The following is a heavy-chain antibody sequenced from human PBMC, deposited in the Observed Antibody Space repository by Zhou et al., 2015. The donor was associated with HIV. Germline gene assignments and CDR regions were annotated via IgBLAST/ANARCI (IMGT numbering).Heavy chain of an antibody. V-gene: IGHV1-69*06. CDR1: GGTFSSYA. CDR3: ARGEDSDYDILTGYRKYNWFDP. J-gene: IGHJ5*02. CDR2: IIPIFGTA. D-gene: IGHD3-9*01. Sequence: QVQLVQSGAEVKKPGSSVKVSCKASGGTFSSYAISWVRQAPGQGLEWMGGIIPIFGTANYAQKFQGRVTITADKSTSTAYMELSSLRSEDTAVYYCARGEDSDYDILTGYRKYNWFDPWGQGTLVTVSS.